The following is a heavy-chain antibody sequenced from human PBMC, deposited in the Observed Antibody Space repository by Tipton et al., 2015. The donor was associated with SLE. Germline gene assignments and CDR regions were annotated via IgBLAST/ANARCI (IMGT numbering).Heavy chain of an antibody. J-gene: IGHJ5*02. CDR1: GFTFNNYW. Sequence: GSLRLSCAASGFTFNNYWMGWVRQAPGKGLEWVANIKEDGSDKYYVDSVKGRFTISRDSAKPSLYLQMNSLRAEDTAVYYCARISRTIRSDWFDAWGQGTLVTVSS. CDR3: ARISRTIRSDWFDA. CDR2: IKEDGSDK. V-gene: IGHV3-7*01. D-gene: IGHD3-3*01.